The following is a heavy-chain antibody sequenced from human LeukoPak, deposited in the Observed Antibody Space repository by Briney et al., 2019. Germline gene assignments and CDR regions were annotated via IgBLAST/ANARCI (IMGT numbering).Heavy chain of an antibody. CDR2: ITSDGSST. V-gene: IGHV3-74*01. CDR1: GFIFSNYW. CDR3: ARDGSLPDY. J-gene: IGHJ4*02. Sequence: GGSLRLSCAASGFIFSNYWMHWVRQAPGKGLVWVSRITSDGSSTNYADSVKGRFTIYRDNAKNTLYLQMNNLRAEDTAVYYCARDGSLPDYWGQGTLVTVSS.